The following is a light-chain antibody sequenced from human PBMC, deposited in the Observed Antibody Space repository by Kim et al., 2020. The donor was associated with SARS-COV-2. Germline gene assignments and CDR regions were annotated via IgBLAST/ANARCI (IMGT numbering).Light chain of an antibody. CDR3: QQYSHWPLS. V-gene: IGKV3-15*01. CDR1: QRVSSN. J-gene: IGKJ4*02. CDR2: GAS. Sequence: EIVMTQSPATLSVSPGERATLSCRASQRVSSNLAWYQQKPGQAPRLLIYGASTRATGIPGRFSGSGSGTEFTLTISSLQSEVFAFYYCQQYSHWPLSFGGGTKVDIK.